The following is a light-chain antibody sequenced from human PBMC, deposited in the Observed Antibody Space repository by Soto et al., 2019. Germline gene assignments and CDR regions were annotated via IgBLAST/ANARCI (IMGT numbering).Light chain of an antibody. V-gene: IGLV2-14*01. CDR3: SSYTSSSTWV. CDR1: SSDVGGSNY. Sequence: QSALTQPASVSGSPGQSITISCTGTSSDVGGSNYVSWYQQLPGKAPKLMIYDVSDRPSGVSNRFSGSKSGNTASLTISGLQAEDEADYYCSSYTSSSTWVFGGGTKLNVL. CDR2: DVS. J-gene: IGLJ3*02.